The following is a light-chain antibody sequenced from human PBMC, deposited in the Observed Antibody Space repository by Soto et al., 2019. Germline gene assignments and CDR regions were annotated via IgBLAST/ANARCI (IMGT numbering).Light chain of an antibody. CDR2: DAS. V-gene: IGKV3-11*01. CDR1: QSVSRY. J-gene: IGKJ2*01. Sequence: EIVLTQSPATLSLSPGERATLSCRASQSVSRYLAWYQQKPGQAPRLLIYDASNRATGIPARFSGSGSGTGFILTISSLETKAFAVYYCQQRSSWPPTFGQGTKLEIK. CDR3: QQRSSWPPT.